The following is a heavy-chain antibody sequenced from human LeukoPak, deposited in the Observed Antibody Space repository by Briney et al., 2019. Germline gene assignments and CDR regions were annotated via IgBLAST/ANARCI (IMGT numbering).Heavy chain of an antibody. V-gene: IGHV4-39*01. CDR3: ARQRYYDYDRTVYYYFEY. J-gene: IGHJ4*02. Sequence: SETLSLTCTVSGASVLSSIHYWGWIRQPPGKGLEWIGSIYYSGSAFHSPSLKTRVTMSVDTSKNQFSLKLSSVTAADTAVYYCARQRYYDYDRTVYYYFEYWGQGAPVTVSS. D-gene: IGHD3-22*01. CDR1: GASVLSSIHY. CDR2: IYYSGSA.